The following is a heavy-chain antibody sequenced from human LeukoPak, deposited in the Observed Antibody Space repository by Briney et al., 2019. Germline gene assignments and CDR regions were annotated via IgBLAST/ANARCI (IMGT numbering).Heavy chain of an antibody. Sequence: GRSLRLSCAASGFTFDDYAMHWVRQAPGKGLEWVSGISWNSGSIGYADSVKGRFTISRDNAKNSLYLQMNSLRAEDTALYYCAKGYGSGSYTPSSYYYYMDVWGKGTTVTISS. CDR2: ISWNSGSI. CDR3: AKGYGSGSYTPSSYYYYMDV. CDR1: GFTFDDYA. V-gene: IGHV3-9*01. J-gene: IGHJ6*03. D-gene: IGHD3-10*01.